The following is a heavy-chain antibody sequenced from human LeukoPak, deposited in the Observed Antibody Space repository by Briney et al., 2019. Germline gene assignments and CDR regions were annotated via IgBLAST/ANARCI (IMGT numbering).Heavy chain of an antibody. CDR2: INHSGST. V-gene: IGHV4-34*01. CDR1: GGSFSGYY. CDR3: ARGRGQQLGNFDY. D-gene: IGHD6-13*01. J-gene: IGHJ4*02. Sequence: SETLSLTCAVYGGSFSGYYWSGIRQPPGKGLEWIGEINHSGSTYYNPSLKSRVTISVDTSKNQFSLKLSSVTAADTAVYYCARGRGQQLGNFDYWGQGTLVTVSS.